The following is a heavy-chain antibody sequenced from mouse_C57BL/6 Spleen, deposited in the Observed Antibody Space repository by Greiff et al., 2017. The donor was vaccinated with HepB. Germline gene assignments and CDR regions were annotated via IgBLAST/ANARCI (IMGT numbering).Heavy chain of an antibody. Sequence: QVHVKQSGAELVKPGASVKISCKASGYAFSSYWMNWVKQRPGKGLEWIGQIYPGDGDTNYNGKFKGKATLTADKSSSTAYMQLSSLTSEDSAVYFCARERIYYDPTGFAYWGQGTLVTVSA. CDR3: ARERIYYDPTGFAY. V-gene: IGHV1-80*01. J-gene: IGHJ3*01. CDR2: IYPGDGDT. CDR1: GYAFSSYW. D-gene: IGHD2-4*01.